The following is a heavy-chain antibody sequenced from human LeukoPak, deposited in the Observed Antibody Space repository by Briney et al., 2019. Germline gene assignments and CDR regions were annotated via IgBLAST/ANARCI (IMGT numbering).Heavy chain of an antibody. D-gene: IGHD5-12*01. CDR2: INSDGSST. CDR1: GFTFSSYW. J-gene: IGHJ4*02. CDR3: AKDQAWLRFDY. V-gene: IGHV3-74*01. Sequence: GGSLRLSCAASGFTFSSYWMHWVRQAPGKGLVWVSRINSDGSSTSYADSVKGRFTISRDNSKNTLYLQMNSLRAEDTAVYYCAKDQAWLRFDYWGQGTLVTVSS.